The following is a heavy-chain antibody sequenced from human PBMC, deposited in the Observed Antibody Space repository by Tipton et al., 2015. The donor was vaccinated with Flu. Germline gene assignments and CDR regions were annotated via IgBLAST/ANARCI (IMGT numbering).Heavy chain of an antibody. V-gene: IGHV3-30*18. CDR3: AKCFPSTIGATDH. CDR2: ISYDGSRQ. Sequence: SLRLSCAASGFIFRHYGMHWVRQAPGKGLEWVAVISYDGSRQYYADSVEGRFTISRDNSQNTLYLQLDSLTTEDTAVYYCAKCFPSTIGATDHWGQGTQVRVSS. D-gene: IGHD1-1*01. CDR1: GFIFRHYG. J-gene: IGHJ4*02.